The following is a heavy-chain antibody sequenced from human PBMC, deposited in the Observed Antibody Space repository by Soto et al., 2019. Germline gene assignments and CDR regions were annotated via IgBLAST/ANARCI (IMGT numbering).Heavy chain of an antibody. Sequence: PGGSLRLSCAASGFTFTTYAMHWVRQAPGKGLQYVSGISSYGDNTYYANSVKGRFTISRDNSKNTLYLQMGSLGAEDMAVYYCARERYSNGTDAFEIWGQGTMVTVSS. CDR3: ARERYSNGTDAFEI. J-gene: IGHJ3*02. V-gene: IGHV3-64*01. CDR2: ISSYGDNT. D-gene: IGHD6-19*01. CDR1: GFTFTTYA.